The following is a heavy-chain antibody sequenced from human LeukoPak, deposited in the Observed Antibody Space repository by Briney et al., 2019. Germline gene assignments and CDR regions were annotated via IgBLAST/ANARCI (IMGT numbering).Heavy chain of an antibody. CDR1: GYTFTNYD. D-gene: IGHD2-15*01. V-gene: IGHV1-8*03. CDR2: LHPNSGTA. CDR3: ARGEVVGYYYYYMDV. Sequence: ASVKVSCKASGYTFTNYDINWVRQATGQGLEWMGWLHPNSGTAGYAQNFQGRVTITGDTSMSTAYMELSSLRSEDTAVYYCARGEVVGYYYYYMDVWGKGTTVTVSS. J-gene: IGHJ6*03.